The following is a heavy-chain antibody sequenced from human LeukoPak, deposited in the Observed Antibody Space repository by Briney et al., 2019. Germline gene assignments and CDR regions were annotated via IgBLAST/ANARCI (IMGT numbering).Heavy chain of an antibody. CDR1: GFSFTTYW. V-gene: IGHV5-51*01. J-gene: IGHJ4*02. CDR2: IYPDDSDT. CDR3: ARLYYSASGYPDY. Sequence: GESLKISCKGSGFSFTTYWIVWVSQMPRNGLERLGIIYPDDSDTRCSPCFQGQVAISADKSISTAYLQWSSLKASDTAMYYCARLYYSASGYPDYWGQGTLVTVSS. D-gene: IGHD3-22*01.